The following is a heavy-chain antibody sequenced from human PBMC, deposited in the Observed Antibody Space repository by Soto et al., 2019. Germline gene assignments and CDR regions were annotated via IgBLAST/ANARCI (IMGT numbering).Heavy chain of an antibody. CDR1: GGTFSSYA. CDR3: ARDNGCGGDCYSAEYFQH. CDR2: IIPIFGTA. Sequence: QVQLVQSGAEVKKPGSSVKVSCKASGGTFSSYAISWVRQAPGQGLEWMGGIIPIFGTANYAQKFQGRVTITADESTSTAYMALSSLRSEDTAVYYCARDNGCGGDCYSAEYFQHWGQGTLVTVSS. D-gene: IGHD2-21*02. J-gene: IGHJ1*01. V-gene: IGHV1-69*12.